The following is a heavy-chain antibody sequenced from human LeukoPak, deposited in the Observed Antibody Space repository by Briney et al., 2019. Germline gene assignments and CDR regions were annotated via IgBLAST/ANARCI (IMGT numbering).Heavy chain of an antibody. Sequence: GGSLRLSCAASGFTVSSNYMRWVRQAPGKGLEWVSVIYSGGSTYYADSVKGRLTISRDNSKNMVYLQMNSLTAEDTAVYYCARDRGGLVSVFDYWGQGTLVTVPS. J-gene: IGHJ4*02. CDR1: GFTVSSNY. D-gene: IGHD2-21*01. V-gene: IGHV3-53*01. CDR3: ARDRGGLVSVFDY. CDR2: IYSGGST.